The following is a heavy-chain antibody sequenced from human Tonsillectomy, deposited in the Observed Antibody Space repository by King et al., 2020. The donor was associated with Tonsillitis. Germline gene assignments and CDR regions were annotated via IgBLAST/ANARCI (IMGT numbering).Heavy chain of an antibody. D-gene: IGHD3-22*01. J-gene: IGHJ4*02. CDR1: GFTFSTYD. Sequence: VQLVESGGGVVQPGRSLRLSCAASGFTFSTYDMHWVRQAPGKGQEWVAVISYDGSNKFYADSVKGRFTISSDNSKNTLYLQMNSLRAEDTAVYYCAKDLYYYDSSGYLDYWGQGTLVTVSS. CDR3: AKDLYYYDSSGYLDY. CDR2: ISYDGSNK. V-gene: IGHV3-30*18.